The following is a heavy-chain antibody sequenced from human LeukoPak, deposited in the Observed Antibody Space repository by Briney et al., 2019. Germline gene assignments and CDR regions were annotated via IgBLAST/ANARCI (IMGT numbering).Heavy chain of an antibody. CDR1: GGSISSYY. D-gene: IGHD3-9*01. CDR3: ARGYYDILTSDAFDI. V-gene: IGHV4-59*01. J-gene: IGHJ3*02. Sequence: SETLSLTCTVSGGSISSYYWSWIRQPPGKGLEWIGYVYYSGSTNYNPSLKSRVTISVDTSKNQFSLKLSSVTAADTAVYYCARGYYDILTSDAFDIWGQGTMVTVSS. CDR2: VYYSGST.